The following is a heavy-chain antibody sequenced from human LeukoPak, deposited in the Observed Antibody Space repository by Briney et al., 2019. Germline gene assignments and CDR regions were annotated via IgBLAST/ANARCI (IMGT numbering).Heavy chain of an antibody. CDR2: INSDGSST. J-gene: IGHJ4*02. CDR3: ARSPPWYSISWGIDY. D-gene: IGHD6-13*01. CDR1: GFTFSSDW. V-gene: IGHV3-74*01. Sequence: GGSLRLSCAASGFTFSSDWMHWVRQAPGKGLVWVSRINSDGSSTSYADSVKGRFTISRDNAKNTLYLQMNSLRAEDTAVYYCARSPPWYSISWGIDYWGQGTLVTVSS.